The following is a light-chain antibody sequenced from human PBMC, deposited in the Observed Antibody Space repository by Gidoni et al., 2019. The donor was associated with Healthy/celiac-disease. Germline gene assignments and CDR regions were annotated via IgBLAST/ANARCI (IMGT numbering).Light chain of an antibody. CDR3: AAWDDILSCWV. V-gene: IGLV1-47*01. J-gene: IGLJ3*02. CDR1: SSNIGSNY. CDR2: RNN. Sequence: QSVLTQQHSASGTHGQRVTISCSGSSSNIGSNYVYWYQQLPETAPKLLLYRNNQRPSGFPARFSCSKSGTSSSLAISGLRSEDEADDYCAAWDDILSCWVFGGGTKLTVL.